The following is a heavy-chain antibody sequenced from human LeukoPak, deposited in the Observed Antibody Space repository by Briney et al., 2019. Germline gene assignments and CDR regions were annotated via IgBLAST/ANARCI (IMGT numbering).Heavy chain of an antibody. Sequence: LETLSLTCTVSRGSISSYYWSWIRQPPGKGLEWMGYISYSGSTNFNPPLKSRVTISVDTSKNQFSLKLSFVTAADTAVYYCAREGTAGTTLNWFDPWGQGTLASVSS. D-gene: IGHD1-1*01. CDR1: RGSISSYY. J-gene: IGHJ5*02. CDR3: AREGTAGTTLNWFDP. V-gene: IGHV4-59*01. CDR2: ISYSGST.